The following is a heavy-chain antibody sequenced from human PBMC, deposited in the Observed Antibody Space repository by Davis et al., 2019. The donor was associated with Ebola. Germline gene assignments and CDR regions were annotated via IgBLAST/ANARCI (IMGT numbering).Heavy chain of an antibody. CDR2: ISTDGTNE. V-gene: IGHV3-30*03. J-gene: IGHJ4*02. Sequence: PGGSLRLSCAASGFTFSSFGMHWVRQAPGKGLEWVAVISTDGTNEDYSESVQGRFTISRDNSKNTLNLQISSLRAEDTAVYYCARIVPDWYDSGGYSRNGRFDFWGQGTLVTVSS. CDR1: GFTFSSFG. CDR3: ARIVPDWYDSGGYSRNGRFDF. D-gene: IGHD3-22*01.